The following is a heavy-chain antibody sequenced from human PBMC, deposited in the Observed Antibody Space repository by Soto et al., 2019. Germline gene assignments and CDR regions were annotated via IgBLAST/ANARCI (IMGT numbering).Heavy chain of an antibody. J-gene: IGHJ5*02. D-gene: IGHD6-13*01. V-gene: IGHV4-31*03. CDR3: ARERSGSSSLSNWFDP. CDR1: GXXXXXXXXX. Sequence: QVQLQESGPGLVKPSQTLSLTCTVSGXXXXXXXXXXXXXXXXXXXXXXXIGYIYYSGSTYYNPSLKSRVTISVDTSKNQFSLKLSSVTAADTAVYYCARERSGSSSLSNWFDPWGQGTLVTVSS. CDR2: IYYSGST.